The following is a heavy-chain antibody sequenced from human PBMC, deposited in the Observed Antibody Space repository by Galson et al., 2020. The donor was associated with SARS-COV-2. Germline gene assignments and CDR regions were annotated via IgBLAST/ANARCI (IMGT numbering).Heavy chain of an antibody. V-gene: IGHV1-18*01. J-gene: IGHJ6*02. Sequence: ASVKVSCKASGYTFTSYGISWVRQAPGQGLEWMGWISGYNGYTKYAQKLQGRVTMTTDTSTTTAYMELRSLRSDDTAVYYCARDSERLSPDSVWAGYHGYGMDVWGQGTTVTVSS. CDR2: ISGYNGYT. D-gene: IGHD3-16*02. CDR1: GYTFTSYG. CDR3: ARDSERLSPDSVWAGYHGYGMDV.